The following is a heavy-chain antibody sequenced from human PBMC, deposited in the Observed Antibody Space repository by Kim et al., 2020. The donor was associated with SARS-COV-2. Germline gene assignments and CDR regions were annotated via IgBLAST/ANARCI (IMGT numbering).Heavy chain of an antibody. CDR3: YRSPDY. Sequence: SETLSLTCTVSGYSISNDNYWVWIRQPPGKGLEWIGSIYHSGTTYYNSSLERRVTISVDTSKNQFSLNLISVTAADMAVYYCYRSPDYWGQGALVTVSS. D-gene: IGHD3-16*02. J-gene: IGHJ4*02. CDR2: IYHSGTT. CDR1: GYSISNDNY. V-gene: IGHV4-38-2*02.